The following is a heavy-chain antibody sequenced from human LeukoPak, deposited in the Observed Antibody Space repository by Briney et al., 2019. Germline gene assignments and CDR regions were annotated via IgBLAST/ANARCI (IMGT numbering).Heavy chain of an antibody. Sequence: PGGSLRLSCAASGFTFSSYGMHWVRQAPGKGLEWVAVISYDGSNKYYADSVKGRFTISRDNSKNTLYLQMNSLRAEDTAVYYCAKEGLETGGLDYWGQGTLVTVSS. V-gene: IGHV3-30*18. J-gene: IGHJ4*02. CDR2: ISYDGSNK. D-gene: IGHD1-26*01. CDR3: AKEGLETGGLDY. CDR1: GFTFSSYG.